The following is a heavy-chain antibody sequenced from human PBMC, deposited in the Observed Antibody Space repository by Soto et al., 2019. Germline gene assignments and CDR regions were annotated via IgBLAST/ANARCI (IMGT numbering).Heavy chain of an antibody. V-gene: IGHV1-8*01. CDR3: ARGRGPYGSGSYYYYFDY. Sequence: QVQLVQSGAEVKKPGASVKVSCKASGYTFTSYDINWVRQATGQGLEWMGWMNPNSGNTGYAQKFQGRVTMTRNXXIXTXXMELSSLRSEDTAVYYCARGRGPYGSGSYYYYFDYWGQGTLVTVSS. CDR2: MNPNSGNT. D-gene: IGHD3-10*01. CDR1: GYTFTSYD. J-gene: IGHJ4*02.